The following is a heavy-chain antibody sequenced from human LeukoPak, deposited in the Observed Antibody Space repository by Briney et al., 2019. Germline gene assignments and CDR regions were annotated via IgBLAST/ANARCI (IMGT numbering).Heavy chain of an antibody. CDR3: ARGITIFGVVPLADI. Sequence: SETLSLTCAVYGGSFSGYYWSWIRQPPGKGLEWIGEINHSGSTNYNPSLKSRVTISVDTSKNQFSLKLSSVTAADTAVYYCARGITIFGVVPLADIWGQRTMVTVSS. CDR2: INHSGST. D-gene: IGHD3-3*01. CDR1: GGSFSGYY. V-gene: IGHV4-34*01. J-gene: IGHJ3*02.